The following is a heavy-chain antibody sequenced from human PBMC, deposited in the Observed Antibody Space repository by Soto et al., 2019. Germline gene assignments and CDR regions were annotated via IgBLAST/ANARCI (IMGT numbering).Heavy chain of an antibody. J-gene: IGHJ4*02. V-gene: IGHV4-4*02. CDR2: IYHSGST. CDR1: GGSISSSNW. D-gene: IGHD3-10*01. CDR3: ARGAEGSGSYYKTILY. Sequence: QVQLQEAGPGLVKPSGTLSLTCAVSGGSISSSNWWSWVRQPPGKGLEWIGEIYHSGSTNYNPSLKSRVTISVDKFKNQFSLKLSSVTAADTAVYYCARGAEGSGSYYKTILYWGQGTLVTVSS.